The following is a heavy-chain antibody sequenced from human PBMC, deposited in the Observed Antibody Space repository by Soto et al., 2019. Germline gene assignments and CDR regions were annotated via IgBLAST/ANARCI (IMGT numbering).Heavy chain of an antibody. D-gene: IGHD2-15*01. CDR2: INAGNGNT. CDR1: GYTFTSYA. J-gene: IGHJ4*02. Sequence: QVQLVQSGAEEKKPGASVKVSCKASGYTFTSYAMHWVRQAPGQRLEWMGWINAGNGNTKYSQKYQGRVTITRDTSASTAYMELSSLRSEDTAVYYCARGTVVTHFDYWGQGTLVTVSS. CDR3: ARGTVVTHFDY. V-gene: IGHV1-3*05.